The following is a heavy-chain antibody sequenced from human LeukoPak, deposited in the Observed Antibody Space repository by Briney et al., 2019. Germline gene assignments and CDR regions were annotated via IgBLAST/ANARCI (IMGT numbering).Heavy chain of an antibody. CDR3: AKENYYGSGSYYSTRRPGAFDI. CDR1: GLTFSSYG. CDR2: ISYDGSNK. D-gene: IGHD3-10*01. Sequence: PGGSLRLSCAASGLTFSSYGMHWVRQAPGKGLEWVAVISYDGSNKYYADSVKGRFTISRDNSKNTLYLQMNSLRAEDTAVYYCAKENYYGSGSYYSTRRPGAFDIWGQGTMVTVSS. J-gene: IGHJ3*02. V-gene: IGHV3-30*18.